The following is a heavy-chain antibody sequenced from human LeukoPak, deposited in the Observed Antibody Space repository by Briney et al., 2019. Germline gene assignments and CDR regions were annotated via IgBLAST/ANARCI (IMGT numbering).Heavy chain of an antibody. CDR1: GFTFSSYG. V-gene: IGHV3-33*01. Sequence: GRSLRLSCAASGFTFSSYGVHWVRQAPGKGLEWVAVIWYDGGNKYYADSVKGRFTISRDNSKNTLYLQMNSLRAEDTAVYYCARSRSYQFDYWGQGTLVTVSS. J-gene: IGHJ4*02. CDR3: ARSRSYQFDY. CDR2: IWYDGGNK. D-gene: IGHD1-26*01.